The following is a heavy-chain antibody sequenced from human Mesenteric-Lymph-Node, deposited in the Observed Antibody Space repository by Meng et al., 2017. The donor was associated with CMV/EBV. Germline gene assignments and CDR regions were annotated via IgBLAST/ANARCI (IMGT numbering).Heavy chain of an antibody. CDR3: ARAHYDILTGYSDYFDY. J-gene: IGHJ4*02. Sequence: ASVKVSCKASGYIFTDHYMHWVRQAPGQGLEWMGWINPNSGGTNYAQKFQGRVTMTRDMSINTAYMELSRLRSDDTAVYYCARAHYDILTGYSDYFDYWGQGTLVTVSS. CDR1: GYIFTDHY. CDR2: INPNSGGT. V-gene: IGHV1-2*02. D-gene: IGHD3-9*01.